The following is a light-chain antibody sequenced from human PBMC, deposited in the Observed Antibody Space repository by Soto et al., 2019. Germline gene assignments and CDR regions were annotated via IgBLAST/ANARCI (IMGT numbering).Light chain of an antibody. J-gene: IGKJ4*01. CDR1: RNINRK. CDR2: GAS. Sequence: EIVMTQSPATLSVSPGERATLSCRTSRNINRKLDSYQQKPGQAPRLLSSGASTRATGIPARFSGSGSGTEFTLTISSLQSEDFAVYYCQQYYDYPPLIFGGGTKVEIK. CDR3: QQYYDYPPLI. V-gene: IGKV3-15*01.